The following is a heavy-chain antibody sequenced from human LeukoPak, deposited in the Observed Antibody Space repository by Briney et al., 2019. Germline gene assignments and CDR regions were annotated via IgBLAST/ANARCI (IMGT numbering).Heavy chain of an antibody. V-gene: IGHV4-34*01. CDR3: AREYVYCSSTSCSRDFDY. CDR1: GGSFSGYY. CDR2: INHSGST. Sequence: PSETLSLTCAVYGGSFSGYYWSWIRQPPGKGLEWIGEINHSGSTNYNPSLKSRVTISVDTSKNQFSLKLSSVTAADTAVYYCAREYVYCSSTSCSRDFDYWGQGTLVTVSS. J-gene: IGHJ4*02. D-gene: IGHD2-2*01.